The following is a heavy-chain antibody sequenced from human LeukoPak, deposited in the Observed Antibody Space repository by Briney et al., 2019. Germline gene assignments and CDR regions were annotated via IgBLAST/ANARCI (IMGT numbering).Heavy chain of an antibody. CDR3: AKEGPYTSGWRVFEY. CDR1: GYTFTGYY. V-gene: IGHV1-2*02. CDR2: INPNSGGT. Sequence: ASVKVSCKASGYTFTGYYMHWVRQAPGQGLEWMGWINPNSGGTNYAQKFQGRVTMTRDTSISTAYMELSRLRSDDTAVYYCAKEGPYTSGWRVFEYWGQGTLVTVSS. J-gene: IGHJ4*02. D-gene: IGHD6-19*01.